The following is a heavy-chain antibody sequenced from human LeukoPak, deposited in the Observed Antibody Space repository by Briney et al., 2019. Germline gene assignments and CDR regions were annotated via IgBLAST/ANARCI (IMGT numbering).Heavy chain of an antibody. CDR1: GFTFSSYA. J-gene: IGHJ4*02. CDR2: ISYDGSNK. Sequence: GGSLRLSCAASGFTFSSYAMHWVRQAPGKGLEWVAVISYDGSNKYYADSVKGRFTISRDNSKNTLYLQMNSLRAEDTAVYYCAKGRITSCYTDSEYWGRGTLVTVSS. CDR3: AKGRITSCYTDSEY. V-gene: IGHV3-30*04. D-gene: IGHD2-2*02.